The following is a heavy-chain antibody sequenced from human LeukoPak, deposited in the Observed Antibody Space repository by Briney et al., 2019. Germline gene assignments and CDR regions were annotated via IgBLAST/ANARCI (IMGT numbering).Heavy chain of an antibody. Sequence: PGRSLRLSCAASGFTFSSYGMHWVRQAPGKGLEWVAVIWYDGSNKYYADSVKGRFTISRDNSKNTLYLQMNSLRAEDTAVYYCPKDRRELLPVNYFDYWGQGTLVTVSS. V-gene: IGHV3-33*06. CDR2: IWYDGSNK. D-gene: IGHD1-26*01. CDR3: PKDRRELLPVNYFDY. CDR1: GFTFSSYG. J-gene: IGHJ4*02.